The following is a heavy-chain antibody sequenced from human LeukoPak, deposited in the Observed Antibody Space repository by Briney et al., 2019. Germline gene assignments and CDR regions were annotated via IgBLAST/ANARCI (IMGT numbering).Heavy chain of an antibody. CDR3: ARQASDNFYYSMDV. J-gene: IGHJ6*03. CDR2: ILYSGTT. Sequence: PSETRSLACTVSGGSTSTSNYYWGWIRQPPGTGLEWIGTILYSGTTYYNPSLESRVTISEDTSKNQFSLMLRSVTAADTAVYFCARQASDNFYYSMDVWGKGTTVTVSS. CDR1: GGSTSTSNYY. V-gene: IGHV4-39*01.